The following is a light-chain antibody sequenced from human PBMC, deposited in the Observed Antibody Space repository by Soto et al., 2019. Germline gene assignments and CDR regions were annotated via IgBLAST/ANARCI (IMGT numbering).Light chain of an antibody. Sequence: IVLKRSPATVSESQGERATXSCRASQIVNIYLAWYQQKPVQAPMLLIFAASSISTCIPAIFSCRRSGPEFNLTISSMQAEAFAVCFCQQYDDALRLSFGGGTKLDIK. J-gene: IGKJ4*01. CDR1: QIVNIY. V-gene: IGKV3D-15*01. CDR2: AAS. CDR3: QQYDDALRLS.